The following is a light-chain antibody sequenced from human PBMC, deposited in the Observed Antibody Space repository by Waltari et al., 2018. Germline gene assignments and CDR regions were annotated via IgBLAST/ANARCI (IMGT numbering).Light chain of an antibody. CDR3: CSYAGSDNVL. J-gene: IGLJ3*02. V-gene: IGLV2-11*01. CDR2: DFD. CDR1: SSDVGGYIF. Sequence: QSALTQPRSVSGSPGQSVTISCTGTSSDVGGYIFVSCYQQHPGKAPKLIIYDFDKRPSGVPDRFSGSRSGNTASLTISGLQAEDEADYYCCSYAGSDNVLFGGGTKMTVL.